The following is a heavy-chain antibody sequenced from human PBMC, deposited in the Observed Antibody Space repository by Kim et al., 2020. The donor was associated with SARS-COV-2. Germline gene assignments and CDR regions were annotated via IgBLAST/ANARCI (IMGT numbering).Heavy chain of an antibody. Sequence: SETLSLTCAVYGGSFSGYYWSWIRQPPGKGLEWIGEINHSGSTNYNPSLKSRVTISVDTSKNQFSLKLSSVTAADTAVYYCARKGRGIAARRFVYYFDYWGQGTLVTVSS. CDR2: INHSGST. CDR3: ARKGRGIAARRFVYYFDY. V-gene: IGHV4-34*01. J-gene: IGHJ4*02. D-gene: IGHD6-6*01. CDR1: GGSFSGYY.